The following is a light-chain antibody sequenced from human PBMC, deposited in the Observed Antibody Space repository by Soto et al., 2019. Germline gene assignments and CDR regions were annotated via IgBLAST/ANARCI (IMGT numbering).Light chain of an antibody. CDR1: SANIGRNA. Sequence: QSVLTQPPSASGTPGQRVTISCSGTSANIGRNAVNWYQQLPGAAPKLLIYTNNQRPSGVPDRFSGSKSGTSASLAISGLQSEDEADYYCASWDDSLNGGLFGEGTKVTVL. V-gene: IGLV1-44*01. CDR2: TNN. J-gene: IGLJ2*01. CDR3: ASWDDSLNGGL.